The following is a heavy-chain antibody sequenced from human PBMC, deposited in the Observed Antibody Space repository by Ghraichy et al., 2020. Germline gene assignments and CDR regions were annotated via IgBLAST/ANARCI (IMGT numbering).Heavy chain of an antibody. Sequence: SETLSLTCTVSGGSISSGDYYWSWIRQPPGKGLEWIGYIYYSGSTYYNPSLKSRVTISVDTSKNQFSLKLSSVTAADTAVYYCARANNYVSGMDVWGQGTTVTVSS. CDR2: IYYSGST. D-gene: IGHD4-11*01. CDR3: ARANNYVSGMDV. J-gene: IGHJ6*02. CDR1: GGSISSGDYY. V-gene: IGHV4-30-4*01.